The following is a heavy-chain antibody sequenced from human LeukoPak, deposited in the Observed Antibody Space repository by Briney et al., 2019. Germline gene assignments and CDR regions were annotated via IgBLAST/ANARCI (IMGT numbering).Heavy chain of an antibody. J-gene: IGHJ5*02. Sequence: GGSLRLSCAASGFTFSSYWMSWVRQVPGKGLEWVANIKQDGSEKYYVDSVKGRFTISRDNAKNSLYLQMNSLRAEDTAVYYCARDISLRGHNWFDPWGQGTLVTVSS. V-gene: IGHV3-7*01. CDR3: ARDISLRGHNWFDP. D-gene: IGHD3-9*01. CDR1: GFTFSSYW. CDR2: IKQDGSEK.